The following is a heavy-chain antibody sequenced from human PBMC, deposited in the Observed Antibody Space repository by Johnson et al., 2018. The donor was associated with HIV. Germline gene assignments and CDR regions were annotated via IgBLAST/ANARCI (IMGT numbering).Heavy chain of an antibody. D-gene: IGHD3-16*01. V-gene: IGHV3-30*14. Sequence: QVQLVESGGGVVQPGRSLRLSCAASGFTFSSYAMHWVRQAPGKGLEWVAVISYDGSNKYYADSVKGLFTISRDNSKNTLYLQMNSLRAEDTAVYYCARDKGLGDAFDIWGQGTMVTVSS. CDR1: GFTFSSYA. CDR3: ARDKGLGDAFDI. CDR2: ISYDGSNK. J-gene: IGHJ3*02.